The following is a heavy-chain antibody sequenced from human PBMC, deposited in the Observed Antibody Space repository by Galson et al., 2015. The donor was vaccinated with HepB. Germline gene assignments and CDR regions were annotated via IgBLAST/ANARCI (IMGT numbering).Heavy chain of an antibody. CDR3: AREGIAVAGRGRGFDP. CDR2: IDPSDSYT. Sequence: QSGAEVKKPGESLRISCKGSGYSFTSYWISWVRQMPGKGLEWMGRIDPSDSYTNYSPSFQGHVTISADKSISTAYLQWSSLKASDTAMYYCAREGIAVAGRGRGFDPWGQGTLVTVSS. CDR1: GYSFTSYW. V-gene: IGHV5-10-1*01. J-gene: IGHJ5*02. D-gene: IGHD6-19*01.